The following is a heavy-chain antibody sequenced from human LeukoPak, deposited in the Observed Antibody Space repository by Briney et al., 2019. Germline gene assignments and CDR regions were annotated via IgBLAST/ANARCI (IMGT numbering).Heavy chain of an antibody. CDR3: ASSPAAYYYYGMDV. Sequence: SETLSLTCAVYGGSFSGYYWSWIRQPPGKGLEWIGEINHSGSTNYNPSLKNRVTISVDTSKNQFSLKLSSVTAADTAVYYCASSPAAYYYYGMDVWGQGTTVTVSS. J-gene: IGHJ6*02. CDR2: INHSGST. V-gene: IGHV4-34*01. CDR1: GGSFSGYY.